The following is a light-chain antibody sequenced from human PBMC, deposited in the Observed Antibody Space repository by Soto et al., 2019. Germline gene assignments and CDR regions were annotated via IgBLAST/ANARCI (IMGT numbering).Light chain of an antibody. CDR3: QQYCISPRT. V-gene: IGKV3-20*01. J-gene: IGKJ5*01. CDR1: QSVSSSH. Sequence: EIVLTQSPGTLSLSPGERATLSCSASQSVSSSHLAWYQQKPGQAPRLLIYGASNRATGIPDRFTGSGSGTDFTLNISRLEPEDFAVYYWQQYCISPRTFGQGTRLEIK. CDR2: GAS.